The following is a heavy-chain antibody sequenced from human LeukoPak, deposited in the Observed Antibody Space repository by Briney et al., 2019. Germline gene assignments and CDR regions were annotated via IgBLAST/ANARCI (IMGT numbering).Heavy chain of an antibody. V-gene: IGHV4-39*01. Sequence: SETLSLTCTVSGGSISSSSYYWGWIRHPPGKGLEWIGSIYYSGSTYDNPSLKSRVTISVATSKNQFSLKLSSVTAADPAVYYCARQGYYYYDSSGYYQYNWFDPWGQGTLVTVSS. D-gene: IGHD3-22*01. CDR3: ARQGYYYYDSSGYYQYNWFDP. CDR1: GGSISSSSYY. CDR2: IYYSGST. J-gene: IGHJ5*02.